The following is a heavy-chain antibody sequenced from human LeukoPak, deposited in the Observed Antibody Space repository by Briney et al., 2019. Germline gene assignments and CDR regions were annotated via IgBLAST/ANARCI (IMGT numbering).Heavy chain of an antibody. CDR3: ARGGGSGWTSLDY. CDR2: INHSGST. V-gene: IGHV4-34*01. CDR1: GGSFSGYY. D-gene: IGHD6-19*01. J-gene: IGHJ4*02. Sequence: SETLSLTCAVYGGSFSGYYWSWIRQPPGKGLEWIGEINHSGSTNYNPSLKSRVTISVDTSENQFSLKLSSVTAADTAVYYCARGGGSGWTSLDYWGQGTLVTVSS.